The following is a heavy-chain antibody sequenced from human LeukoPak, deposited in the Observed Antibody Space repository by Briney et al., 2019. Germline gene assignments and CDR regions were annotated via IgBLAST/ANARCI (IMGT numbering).Heavy chain of an antibody. CDR3: ARRAGEYSHPYDY. V-gene: IGHV3-53*01. CDR1: GFTVSGNS. J-gene: IGHJ4*02. D-gene: IGHD2-15*01. Sequence: GGSLRLSCTVSGFTVSGNSWSWVRQAPGKGLEWVSFIYSGGNTHYSDSVKGRFTISRDNSKNTLYLQMNSLRAEDTAIYYCARRAGEYSHPYDYWGQGTLVTVSS. CDR2: IYSGGNT.